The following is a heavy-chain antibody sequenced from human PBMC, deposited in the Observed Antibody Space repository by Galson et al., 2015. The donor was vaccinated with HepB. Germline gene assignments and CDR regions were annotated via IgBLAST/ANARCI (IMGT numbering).Heavy chain of an antibody. J-gene: IGHJ4*02. CDR2: ISTNSGKP. D-gene: IGHD2-21*01. CDR1: GYSFSNYA. V-gene: IGHV7-4-1*02. Sequence: SVKVSCKASGYSFSNYALNWVRQAPGQGLEWMGWISTNSGKPTYAQGFTGRFVFSLDTYVSTAYLQISTLKAEDTAVYFCARDLGDVFDYWGQGTLVTVSS. CDR3: ARDLGDVFDY.